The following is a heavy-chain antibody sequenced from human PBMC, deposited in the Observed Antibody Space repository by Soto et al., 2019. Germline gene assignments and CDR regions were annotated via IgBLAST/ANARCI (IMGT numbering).Heavy chain of an antibody. D-gene: IGHD2-15*01. CDR2: IGGGGST. V-gene: IGHV3-23*01. J-gene: IGHJ6*02. CDR3: AKGTLSRMDV. Sequence: PGGSLRLSCAASGFTLSSYAMSWVRQAPGKGLEWVSAIGGGGSTYYADSVKGRFTISRDNSKNTLYLQMSSLRAEDTAIYYCAKGTLSRMDVWGQGTTVTVSS. CDR1: GFTLSSYA.